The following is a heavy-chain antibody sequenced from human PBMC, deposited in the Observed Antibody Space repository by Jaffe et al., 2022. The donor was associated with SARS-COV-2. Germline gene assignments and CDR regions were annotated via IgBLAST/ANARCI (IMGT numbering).Heavy chain of an antibody. D-gene: IGHD5-12*01. CDR2: IYTSGST. CDR1: GGSISSGSYY. CDR3: ARDGYMWGEFDY. J-gene: IGHJ4*02. Sequence: QVQLQESGPGLVKPSQTLSLTCTVSGGSISSGSYYWSWIRQPAGKGLEWIGRIYTSGSTNYNPSLKSRVTISVDTSKNQFSLKLSSVTAADTAVYYCARDGYMWGEFDYWGQGTLVTVSS. V-gene: IGHV4-61*02.